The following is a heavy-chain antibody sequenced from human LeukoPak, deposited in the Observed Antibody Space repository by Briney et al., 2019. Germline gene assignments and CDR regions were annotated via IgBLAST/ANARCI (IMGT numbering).Heavy chain of an antibody. J-gene: IGHJ5*02. Sequence: PSETLSLTCTVSGGSVSSGDYYWTWIRQPAGKGLEWIGRIYTPGSPSYNPSLKSRVTISVDTSTNQFSLKLTSVSAADTAVYYCARDRGTTTARGVPSWFDPWGQGILVTASS. CDR3: ARDRGTTTARGVPSWFDP. D-gene: IGHD3-10*01. CDR1: GGSVSSGDYY. V-gene: IGHV4-61*02. CDR2: IYTPGSP.